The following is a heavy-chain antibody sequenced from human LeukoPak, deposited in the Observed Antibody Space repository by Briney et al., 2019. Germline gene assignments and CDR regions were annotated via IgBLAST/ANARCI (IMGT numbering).Heavy chain of an antibody. Sequence: MTGGSLRLSCAASGFTFSSYWMSWVRQAPGKGLEWVGRIKSKTDGGTTDYAAPVKGRFTISRDDSKNTRYLQMNSLKTEDTAVYYCTTGSGYHLEAPFDYWGQGTLVTVSS. V-gene: IGHV3-15*01. D-gene: IGHD3-3*01. J-gene: IGHJ4*02. CDR3: TTGSGYHLEAPFDY. CDR2: IKSKTDGGTT. CDR1: GFTFSSYW.